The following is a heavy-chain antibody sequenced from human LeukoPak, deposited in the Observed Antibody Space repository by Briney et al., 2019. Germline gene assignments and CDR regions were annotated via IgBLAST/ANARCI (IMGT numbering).Heavy chain of an antibody. J-gene: IGHJ5*02. CDR3: AKALHDSDSGHRNYFDP. CDR2: ISGGGGSP. CDR1: GFTFSISP. D-gene: IGHD4-11*01. Sequence: GGSLRLSCAAAGFTFSISPMSWVRQAPGKGLEWVSSISGGGGSPYYADSVKGRVTISRDNSNNTLYLQMSSLRVEDTATYYCAKALHDSDSGHRNYFDPWGQGTLVTVSP. V-gene: IGHV3-23*01.